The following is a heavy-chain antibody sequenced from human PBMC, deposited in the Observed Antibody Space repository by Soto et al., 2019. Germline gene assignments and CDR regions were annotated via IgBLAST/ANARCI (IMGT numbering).Heavy chain of an antibody. CDR1: GFTFSSYA. J-gene: IGHJ3*02. V-gene: IGHV3-23*01. CDR3: ALRYCSSTSCYSGPPDAFDI. CDR2: ISGSGGST. Sequence: GGSLRLSCAASGFTFSSYAMSWVRQAPGKGLEWVSAISGSGGSTYYADTVKGRFTISRDNSKNALYQQMNSQRAEDTVVYYCALRYCSSTSCYSGPPDAFDIWGQGTMVTVSS. D-gene: IGHD2-2*01.